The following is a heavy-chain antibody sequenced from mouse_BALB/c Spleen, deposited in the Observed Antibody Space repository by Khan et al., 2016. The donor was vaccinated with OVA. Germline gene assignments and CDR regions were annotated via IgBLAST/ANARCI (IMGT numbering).Heavy chain of an antibody. CDR3: ANHGSSSAWFTY. D-gene: IGHD1-1*01. CDR2: INPSTVYT. CDR1: GYTFTSYW. J-gene: IGHJ3*01. V-gene: IGHV1-7*01. Sequence: QVQLKQSGAELAKPGASVKMSCKASGYTFTSYWMHWVKQRPGQGLEWIGYINPSTVYTEYNQRFKDKATLTADKSSSTAYMQLSSLTSEDSAVYYCANHGSSSAWFTYWGQGTLVTVSA.